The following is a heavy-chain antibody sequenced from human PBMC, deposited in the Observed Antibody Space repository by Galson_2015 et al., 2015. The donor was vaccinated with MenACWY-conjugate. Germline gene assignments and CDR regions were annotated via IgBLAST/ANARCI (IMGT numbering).Heavy chain of an antibody. CDR1: GGSISSYY. CDR3: ARDNGDALFDY. V-gene: IGHV4-59*01. J-gene: IGHJ4*02. CDR2: IYYSGST. Sequence: ETLSLTCTVSGGSISSYYWSWIRQPPGKGLEWIGYIYYSGSTNYNPSLKSRVTISVDTSKNQFSLKLSSVTAADTAVYYCARDNGDALFDYWGQGTLVTVSS.